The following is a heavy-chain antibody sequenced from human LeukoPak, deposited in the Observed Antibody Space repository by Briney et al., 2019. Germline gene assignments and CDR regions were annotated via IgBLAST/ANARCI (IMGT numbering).Heavy chain of an antibody. CDR3: ARDLREKTSVFWY. CDR2: IWYDGSNE. J-gene: IGHJ4*02. CDR1: GFSFNTYA. Sequence: GGSLRLSCDASGFSFNTYAMHWVRQAPRKGLEWVSGIWYDGSNEFYADSVKGRFTTSRDNSKNTLYLQMNRLRAEDTAVYFCARDLREKTSVFWYWGQGTLVTVSS. D-gene: IGHD3-10*01. V-gene: IGHV3-33*08.